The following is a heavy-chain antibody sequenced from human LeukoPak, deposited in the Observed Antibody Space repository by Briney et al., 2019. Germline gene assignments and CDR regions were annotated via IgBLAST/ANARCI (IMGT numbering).Heavy chain of an antibody. CDR3: ARDCVGSGSYIIYYYYMDV. V-gene: IGHV3-7*01. CDR1: GFTFSSYW. CDR2: IKQDGSEK. Sequence: GGSLRLSCAASGFTFSSYWMSWVRQAPGKGLEWVANIKQDGSEKYYVDSVKGRFTISRDNAKNSLYLQMNSLRAEDTAVYYCARDCVGSGSYIIYYYYMDVWGKGTTVTVSS. J-gene: IGHJ6*03. D-gene: IGHD3-10*01.